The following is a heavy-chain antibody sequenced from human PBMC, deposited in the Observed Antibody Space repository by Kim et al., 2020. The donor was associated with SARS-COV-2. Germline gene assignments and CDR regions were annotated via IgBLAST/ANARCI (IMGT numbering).Heavy chain of an antibody. CDR2: INPNGAET. J-gene: IGHJ4*02. CDR3: ARDSDPDY. CDR1: GYNFNDHY. Sequence: ASVKVSCKASGYNFNDHYIHWVRQAPGQGLEWMGWINPNGAETKYSEKFHGRVSMTRDTSINTAYVELYSLSSDDTAVYYCARDSDPDYWGQGTLVTVSS. V-gene: IGHV1-2*02.